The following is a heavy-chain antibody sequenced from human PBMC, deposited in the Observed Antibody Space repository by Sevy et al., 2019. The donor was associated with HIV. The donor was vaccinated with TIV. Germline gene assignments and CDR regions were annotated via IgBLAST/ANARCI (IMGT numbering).Heavy chain of an antibody. J-gene: IGHJ3*01. Sequence: GGSLRLSCAASGFTFSSYGMHWVRQAPGKGLEWVAVIWYDGINRYYADSVKGRFTISRDNSKNTLYLQMNSLRPEDTSVYYCAKGLGMVQGALLSEDLWGQGTMVTVSS. CDR1: GFTFSSYG. V-gene: IGHV3-30*02. D-gene: IGHD3-10*01. CDR3: AKGLGMVQGALLSEDL. CDR2: IWYDGINR.